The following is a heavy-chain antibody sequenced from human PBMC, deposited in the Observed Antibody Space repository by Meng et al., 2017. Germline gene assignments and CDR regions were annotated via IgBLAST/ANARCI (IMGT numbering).Heavy chain of an antibody. CDR2: ISGSGGST. Sequence: GESLKISCAASGFTFSSYAMSWVRQAPGKGLEWVSAISGSGGSTYYADSVKGRFTISRDNSKNTLYLQMNSLRAEDTAVYYCAKVLRYFDWLPDAAFNIWGQGTMVTVSS. CDR1: GFTFSSYA. V-gene: IGHV3-23*01. J-gene: IGHJ3*02. CDR3: AKVLRYFDWLPDAAFNI. D-gene: IGHD3-9*01.